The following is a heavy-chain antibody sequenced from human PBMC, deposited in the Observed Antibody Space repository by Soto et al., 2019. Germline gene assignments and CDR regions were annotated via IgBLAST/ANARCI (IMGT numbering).Heavy chain of an antibody. V-gene: IGHV1-58*01. CDR2: IVVGSGNT. J-gene: IGHJ3*02. Sequence: GASVKVSCKASGFTFTSSAVQWVRQARGQRLERIGWIVVGSGNTNYAQKFQERVTITRDMSTSTAYMELSSLRSEDTAVYYCAAARNSPNIVVVPAAIYRYDAFDIWGQGTMVTVSS. CDR3: AAARNSPNIVVVPAAIYRYDAFDI. CDR1: GFTFTSSA. D-gene: IGHD2-2*02.